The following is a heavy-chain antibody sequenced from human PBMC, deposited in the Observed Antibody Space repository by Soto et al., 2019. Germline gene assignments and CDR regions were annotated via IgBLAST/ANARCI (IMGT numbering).Heavy chain of an antibody. Sequence: ASVKVSCKASGYTFTGYYMHWVRQAPGQGLEWMGWINPNSGGTNYAQKFQGWVTMTRDTSISTAYMELSRLRSDDTAVYYFARYCSGGSCQTNDDAFDIWGQGTMVTVSS. D-gene: IGHD2-15*01. CDR3: ARYCSGGSCQTNDDAFDI. CDR1: GYTFTGYY. J-gene: IGHJ3*02. CDR2: INPNSGGT. V-gene: IGHV1-2*04.